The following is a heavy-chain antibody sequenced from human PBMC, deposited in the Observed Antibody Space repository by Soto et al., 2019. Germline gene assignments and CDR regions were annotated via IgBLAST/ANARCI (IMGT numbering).Heavy chain of an antibody. D-gene: IGHD6-19*01. CDR2: ISSSSSYI. Sequence: GGSLRLSCAASGFTFSSYSMNWVRQAPGKGLEWVSSISSSSSYIYYADSVKGRFTISRDNAKNSLYLQMNSLRAEDTAVYYCARESGYLYSSGIFDYWGQGTLVTVSS. CDR3: ARESGYLYSSGIFDY. V-gene: IGHV3-21*01. J-gene: IGHJ4*02. CDR1: GFTFSSYS.